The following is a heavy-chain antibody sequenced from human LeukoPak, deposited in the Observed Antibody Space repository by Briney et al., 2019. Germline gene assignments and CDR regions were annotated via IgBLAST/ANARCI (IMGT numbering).Heavy chain of an antibody. V-gene: IGHV1-8*01. J-gene: IGHJ3*02. Sequence: GSVKVSCKASGYTFTSYDINWVRQATGQGLEWMGWMNPNSGNTGYAQKFQGRVTMTRNTSISTAYMELSSLRSEDTAVYYCARGYQLLGSWLLDAFDIWGQGTMVTVSS. CDR2: MNPNSGNT. CDR3: ARGYQLLGSWLLDAFDI. D-gene: IGHD2-2*01. CDR1: GYTFTSYD.